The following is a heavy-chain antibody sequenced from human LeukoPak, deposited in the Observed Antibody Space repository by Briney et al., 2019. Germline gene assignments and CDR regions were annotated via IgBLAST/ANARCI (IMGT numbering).Heavy chain of an antibody. D-gene: IGHD1-1*01. V-gene: IGHV3-7*01. J-gene: IGHJ5*02. Sequence: GGSLRLSCAAPGFSFSSNWMGWVRQAPGKGLEWVAHMKRDGSQKYYLDSVKGRFTISRDNAKNSLYLQMNSLRVEDTAVYYCARLGLEVGGPNWFDPWGQGTLVTVSS. CDR3: ARLGLEVGGPNWFDP. CDR2: MKRDGSQK. CDR1: GFSFSSNW.